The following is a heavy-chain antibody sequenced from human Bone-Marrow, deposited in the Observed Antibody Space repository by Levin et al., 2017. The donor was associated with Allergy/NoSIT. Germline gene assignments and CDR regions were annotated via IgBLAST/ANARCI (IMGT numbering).Heavy chain of an antibody. Sequence: ASVKVSCKASGYLFTSSAMHWVRQAPGQGLEWMGWINGGNQNTKYSQNFQGRFTITKNTSATTVYMELSSLRFEDTAIYYCARVGSWSGYYLDYWGQGTLVTVSS. V-gene: IGHV1-3*01. CDR3: ARVGSWSGYYLDY. J-gene: IGHJ4*02. CDR2: INGGNQNT. CDR1: GYLFTSSA. D-gene: IGHD3-3*01.